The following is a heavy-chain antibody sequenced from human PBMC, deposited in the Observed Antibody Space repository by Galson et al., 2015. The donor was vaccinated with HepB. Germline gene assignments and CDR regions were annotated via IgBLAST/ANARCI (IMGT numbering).Heavy chain of an antibody. Sequence: LSLTCTVTVSGGSINDYYWSWIRQSAGKGLEWIGRIYSSVSSNFNPSLKSRVTMSIDTSKNQLSLKLKSVTAADTGVYYCARQSCSSASCYRRDHYYYMDVWGKGTTVTVSS. CDR1: GGSINDYY. D-gene: IGHD2-2*02. J-gene: IGHJ6*03. CDR3: ARQSCSSASCYRRDHYYYMDV. CDR2: IYSSVSS. V-gene: IGHV4-4*07.